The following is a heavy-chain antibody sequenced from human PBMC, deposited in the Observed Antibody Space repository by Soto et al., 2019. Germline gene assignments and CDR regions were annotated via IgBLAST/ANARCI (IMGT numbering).Heavy chain of an antibody. Sequence: EVQLVQSGAEVKKPGESLTISCRASGYPFSNYWIKWVRQTPGKGLEWMGTIDPSDSFTSYSPSFQGYVSISVDKSTSTVSLQWNSLTASDTAIYYCARRAYSYGYAYGLDVWGQGTAVIVS. CDR3: ARRAYSYGYAYGLDV. CDR1: GYPFSNYW. J-gene: IGHJ6*02. V-gene: IGHV5-10-1*03. CDR2: IDPSDSFT. D-gene: IGHD3-16*01.